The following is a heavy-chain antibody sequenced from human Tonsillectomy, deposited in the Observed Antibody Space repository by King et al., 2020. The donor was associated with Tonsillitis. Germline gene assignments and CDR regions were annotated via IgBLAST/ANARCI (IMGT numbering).Heavy chain of an antibody. D-gene: IGHD3-22*01. V-gene: IGHV3-23*04. CDR1: GFTFSSYA. J-gene: IGHJ4*02. CDR2: ISGSGGST. Sequence: VQLVESGGGLVQPGGSLRLSCAASGFTFSSYAMSWVRQAPGKGLEWVSAISGSGGSTYYADSVKGRFTISRDNSKNTLYLQMNSLRAEDTAVYYCAKDPLYYYDSSGYYYPEDYFDYWGQGTLVTVSS. CDR3: AKDPLYYYDSSGYYYPEDYFDY.